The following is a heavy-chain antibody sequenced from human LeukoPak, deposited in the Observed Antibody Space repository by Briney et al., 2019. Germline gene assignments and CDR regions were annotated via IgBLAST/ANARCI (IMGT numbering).Heavy chain of an antibody. Sequence: AGSLRLSCAASGFTFDDYAMHWVRQAPGKGLEWVSLISGDGGSTYYADSVKGRFTISRDNSKNSLYLQMNSLRTEDTALYYCAKDVSSGWYYYYYYMDVWGKGTTVTVSS. CDR3: AKDVSSGWYYYYYYMDV. D-gene: IGHD6-25*01. CDR1: GFTFDDYA. CDR2: ISGDGGST. V-gene: IGHV3-43*02. J-gene: IGHJ6*03.